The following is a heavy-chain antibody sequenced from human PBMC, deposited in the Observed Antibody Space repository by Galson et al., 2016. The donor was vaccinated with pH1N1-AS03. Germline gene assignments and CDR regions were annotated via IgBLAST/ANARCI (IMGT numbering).Heavy chain of an antibody. D-gene: IGHD3-10*01. J-gene: IGHJ4*02. V-gene: IGHV1-2*06. CDR3: ARGLTYHFGSGSVV. Sequence: SVKVSCKASGYTFTGHFIHWVRQAPGQGLEWMGRINPHSGGTHYAQNFQGRVTMTGDTSISTVYMDLTRLRPDDTAVYYCARGLTYHFGSGSVVWGQGTLVTVSS. CDR2: INPHSGGT. CDR1: GYTFTGHF.